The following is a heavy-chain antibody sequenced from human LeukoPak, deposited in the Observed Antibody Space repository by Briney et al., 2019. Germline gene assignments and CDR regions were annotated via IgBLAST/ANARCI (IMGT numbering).Heavy chain of an antibody. V-gene: IGHV4-39*01. CDR1: GGSISSSSYY. D-gene: IGHD1-26*01. CDR3: ARAGLGTYYGTYYFDY. J-gene: IGHJ4*02. CDR2: IYYSGST. Sequence: SETLSLTCTVSGGSISSSSYYWGWIRQPPGKGLEWIGSIYYSGSTYYNPSLKSRVTISVDTSKNQFSLKLSAVTAADTAVCYCARAGLGTYYGTYYFDYWGQGTLVTVSS.